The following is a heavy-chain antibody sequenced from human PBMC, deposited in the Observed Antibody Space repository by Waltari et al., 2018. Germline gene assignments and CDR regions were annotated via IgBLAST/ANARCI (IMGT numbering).Heavy chain of an antibody. J-gene: IGHJ4*02. CDR3: ARSVYSGGDTYFPFIDY. CDR2: IPSEYS. V-gene: IGHV4-59*03. Sequence: QVQLQESGPGLVKPSETLSLTCNVPGGSTSGYYWTWFRQTPGKGLEWIAYIPSEYSNDNPSLRSRVTISMDTSKKQFSLKLRSVTAADTAMYYCARSVYSGGDTYFPFIDYWGQGTLVTVSS. D-gene: IGHD2-21*02. CDR1: GGSTSGYY.